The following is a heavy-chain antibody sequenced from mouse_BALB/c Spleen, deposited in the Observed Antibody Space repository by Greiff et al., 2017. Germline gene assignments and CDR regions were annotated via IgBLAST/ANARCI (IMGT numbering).Heavy chain of an antibody. CDR2: ISSGGSYT. V-gene: IGHV5-9-3*01. J-gene: IGHJ3*01. D-gene: IGHD3-1*01. CDR3: ARRAHSSGAWFAY. Sequence: DVQLVESGGGLVKPGGSLKLSCAASGFTFSSYAMSWVRQTPEKRLEWVATISSGGSYTYYPDSVKGRFTISRDNAKNTLYLQMSSLRSEDTAMYYCARRAHSSGAWFAYWGQGTLVTVSA. CDR1: GFTFSSYA.